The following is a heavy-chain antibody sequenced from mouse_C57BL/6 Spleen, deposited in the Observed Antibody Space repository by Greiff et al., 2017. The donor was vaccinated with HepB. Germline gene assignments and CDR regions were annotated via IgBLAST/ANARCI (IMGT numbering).Heavy chain of an antibody. D-gene: IGHD1-1*01. J-gene: IGHJ4*01. CDR1: GFNIKDYY. Sequence: EVQLQQSGAELVRPGASVKLSCTASGFNIKDYYMHWVKQRPEQGLEWIGRIDPEDGDTEYAPKFQGKATMTADTSSNTAYLQLSSLTSEDTAVYYCTTYYGSSYGGAMDYWGQGTSVTVSS. CDR2: IDPEDGDT. V-gene: IGHV14-1*01. CDR3: TTYYGSSYGGAMDY.